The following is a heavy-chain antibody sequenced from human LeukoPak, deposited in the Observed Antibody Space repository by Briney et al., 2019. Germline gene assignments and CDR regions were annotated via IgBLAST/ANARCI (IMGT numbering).Heavy chain of an antibody. D-gene: IGHD5-12*01. J-gene: IGHJ6*03. CDR3: ARVSATIGGYYYYYYMDV. CDR1: GGSISSSSYY. Sequence: SETLSLTCTVSGGSISSSSYYWGWIRQPPGKGLEWIGSIYYSGSTYYNPSLKSRVTISVDTSKNQFSLKLSSVTAADTAVYYCARVSATIGGYYYYYYMDVWGKGTTVTVSS. CDR2: IYYSGST. V-gene: IGHV4-39*07.